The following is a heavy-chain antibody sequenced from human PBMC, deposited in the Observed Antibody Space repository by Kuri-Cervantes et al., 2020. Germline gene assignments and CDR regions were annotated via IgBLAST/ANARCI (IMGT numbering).Heavy chain of an antibody. D-gene: IGHD5-12*01. CDR3: ARGYEDAAIDY. Sequence: ASVKVSCKASGYTFTSYDINWVRQAPGQGLEWMGIINPSGGSTSYAQKFQGRVTMTRDTSTSTVYMELSSLRSEDTAVYYCARGYEDAAIDYWGQGTLVTVSS. CDR2: INPSGGST. V-gene: IGHV1-46*01. CDR1: GYTFTSYD. J-gene: IGHJ4*02.